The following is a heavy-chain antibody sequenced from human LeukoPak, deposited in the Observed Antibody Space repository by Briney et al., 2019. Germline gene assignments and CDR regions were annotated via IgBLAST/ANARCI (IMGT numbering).Heavy chain of an antibody. CDR1: GYTLSGYY. V-gene: IGHV1-2*02. CDR2: INPNRGGT. J-gene: IGHJ4*02. Sequence: ASVKVSCKASGYTLSGYYMHWVRQAPGQGLEWMGWINPNRGGTNYAQKFHGRVTMTRDTSISTAYMELSRLRSDDTAVYYCARESGYYDSSRGVDYWGQGTLVTVSS. D-gene: IGHD3-22*01. CDR3: ARESGYYDSSRGVDY.